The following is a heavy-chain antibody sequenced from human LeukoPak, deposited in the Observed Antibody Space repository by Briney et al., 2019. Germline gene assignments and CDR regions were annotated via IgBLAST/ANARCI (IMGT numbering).Heavy chain of an antibody. D-gene: IGHD1-1*01. Sequence: PGGSLRLSCVASGFIVSFNYMGWVRQAPGKGLERVSVIYTSGSTYYAESVKGRFTISRDDSTNTLYLQMNSLRAEDTAVYYCARRVNTNWSFDYWGQGTLVTVSS. J-gene: IGHJ4*02. CDR1: GFIVSFNY. CDR3: ARRVNTNWSFDY. CDR2: IYTSGST. V-gene: IGHV3-66*02.